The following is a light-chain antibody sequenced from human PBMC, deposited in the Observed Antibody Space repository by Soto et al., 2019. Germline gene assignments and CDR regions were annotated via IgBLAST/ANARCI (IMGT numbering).Light chain of an antibody. V-gene: IGLV1-40*01. CDR2: GNS. CDR3: QSYDSSLSAVV. J-gene: IGLJ3*02. CDR1: SSYIGADYD. Sequence: QSVLTQPPSVSGAPGQRVTISCTGSSSYIGADYDVHWYQQLPGTAPKLLIYGNSNRPSGVPDRFSGSKSGTSASLAITGLQAEDEADYYCQSYDSSLSAVVFGGGTKLTVL.